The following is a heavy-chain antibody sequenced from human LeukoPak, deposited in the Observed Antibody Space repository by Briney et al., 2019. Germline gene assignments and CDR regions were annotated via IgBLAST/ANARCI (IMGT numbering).Heavy chain of an antibody. J-gene: IGHJ6*03. CDR3: ARDPEYSYGYTAAYYYYYMDV. CDR1: GFTFSSYA. Sequence: GGSLRLSCAASGFTFSSYAMHWVRQAPGKGLEWVAVISYDGSNKYYADSVKGRFTISRDNSKNTLYLQMNSLRAEDTAVYYCARDPEYSYGYTAAYYYYYMDVWGKGTTVTVSS. D-gene: IGHD5-18*01. V-gene: IGHV3-30*04. CDR2: ISYDGSNK.